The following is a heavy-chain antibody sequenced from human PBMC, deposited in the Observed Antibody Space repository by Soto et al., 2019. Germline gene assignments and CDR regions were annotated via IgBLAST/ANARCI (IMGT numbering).Heavy chain of an antibody. V-gene: IGHV1-18*01. J-gene: IGHJ5*02. D-gene: IGHD5-12*01. Sequence: ASVKVSCKASGYTFFTYDISWVRQAPGQGLEWMGWISTYSGDTKYAQKFQGRVTMTTDTSTTTAYLELRSLRSDDTAVYYCARHHGPTTSENWFDPWRQGTMVTVSS. CDR3: ARHHGPTTSENWFDP. CDR1: GYTFFTYD. CDR2: ISTYSGDT.